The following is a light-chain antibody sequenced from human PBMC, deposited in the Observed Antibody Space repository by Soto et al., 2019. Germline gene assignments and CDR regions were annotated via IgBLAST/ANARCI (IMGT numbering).Light chain of an antibody. CDR2: WAS. CDR1: QTVLYSSNNKTY. J-gene: IGKJ1*01. Sequence: DIVMTQSPDSLAVSLGERATINCKSSQTVLYSSNNKTYLAWYQQTPGQPPKLLISWASTRESGVTARFSGSGSGTDFTLTISSLQAEYVAVYYCHQYYGSPWTFGQGTKVEIK. CDR3: HQYYGSPWT. V-gene: IGKV4-1*01.